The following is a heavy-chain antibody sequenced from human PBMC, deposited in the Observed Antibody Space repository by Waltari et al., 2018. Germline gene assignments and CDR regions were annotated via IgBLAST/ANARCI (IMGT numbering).Heavy chain of an antibody. CDR2: IRYDGSNK. Sequence: QVQLVESGGGVVQPGGSLRLSCAASGVTFSSYGMHWVSQAPGKGLELVAFIRYDGSNKYYADSVKGRFTISRDNSKNTLYLQMNSLRAEDTAVYYCAKDLIVATSHVVYWGQGTLVTVSS. CDR1: GVTFSSYG. J-gene: IGHJ4*02. CDR3: AKDLIVATSHVVY. D-gene: IGHD5-12*01. V-gene: IGHV3-30*02.